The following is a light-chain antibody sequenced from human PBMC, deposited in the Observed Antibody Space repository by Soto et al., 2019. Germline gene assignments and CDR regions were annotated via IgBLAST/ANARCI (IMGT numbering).Light chain of an antibody. J-gene: IGLJ2*01. CDR1: TSNIGNNY. Sequence: QSVLTQPPSVSAAPGQKVTVSCSGSTSNIGNNYVSWYQLFPGKAPKLLIYNNMYRPSGISDRFSGSKSGTSATLGITGVQAGDEADYYCGTWDDSLSGVLFGGGTKVTVL. V-gene: IGLV1-51*01. CDR2: NNM. CDR3: GTWDDSLSGVL.